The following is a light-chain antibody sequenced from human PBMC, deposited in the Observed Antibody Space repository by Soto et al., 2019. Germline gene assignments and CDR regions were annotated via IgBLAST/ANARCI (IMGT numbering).Light chain of an antibody. CDR3: AAWDDSLNGPV. V-gene: IGLV1-36*01. Sequence: QSVLTQPPSVSEAPRQRVSISCSGSSSNIGNHAVNWYQQLPGKAPKLLIYYDDLLPSGVSDRFSGSKSGTSASLAISGLQSEDEAGYYCAAWDDSLNGPVFGGGTKVTVL. J-gene: IGLJ2*01. CDR2: YDD. CDR1: SSNIGNHA.